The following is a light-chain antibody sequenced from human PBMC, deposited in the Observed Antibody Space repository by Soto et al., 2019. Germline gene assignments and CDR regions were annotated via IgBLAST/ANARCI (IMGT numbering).Light chain of an antibody. Sequence: QSALTQPASVSGSPGQSITISCTGTSSDIGGYYYVSWYQHHPGKAPKLIISEVSNRPSGVSDRFSGSKSDNTASLTISELRAEDEADYYCSSYTTNTVIFGGGTKVTVL. V-gene: IGLV2-14*01. CDR1: SSDIGGYYY. CDR2: EVS. CDR3: SSYTTNTVI. J-gene: IGLJ2*01.